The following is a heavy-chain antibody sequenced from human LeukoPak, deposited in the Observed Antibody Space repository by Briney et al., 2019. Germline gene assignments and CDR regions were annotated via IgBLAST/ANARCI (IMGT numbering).Heavy chain of an antibody. D-gene: IGHD3-9*01. J-gene: IGHJ4*02. CDR2: ISAYNGNT. CDR3: ARGPHGRIYDILTGFDY. V-gene: IGHV1-18*01. CDR1: GYTFTSYG. Sequence: HRASVKISCKASGYTFTSYGISWVRQAPGQGLEWMGWISAYNGNTNYAQTLQGRVTMTTDTSTSTAYLELRSLRSDDPAVYYCARGPHGRIYDILTGFDYWGQGTVVSVSS.